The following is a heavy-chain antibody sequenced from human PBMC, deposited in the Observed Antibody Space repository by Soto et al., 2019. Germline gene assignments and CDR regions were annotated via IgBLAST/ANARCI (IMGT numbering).Heavy chain of an antibody. J-gene: IGHJ4*02. CDR1: GASINSGDYY. CDR3: SSLPDGYTSGLDY. D-gene: IGHD5-12*01. Sequence: QVQLQESGPGLVKPSQTLSLSCTVSGASINSGDYYWSWIRQPTGKGLEWIGYIYYTGNTVFNPSLNCRVSISVDSPKTQFSLRLNSVTAADTAGYYCSSLPDGYTSGLDYWGPGTLVTVSS. V-gene: IGHV4-30-4*01. CDR2: IYYTGNT.